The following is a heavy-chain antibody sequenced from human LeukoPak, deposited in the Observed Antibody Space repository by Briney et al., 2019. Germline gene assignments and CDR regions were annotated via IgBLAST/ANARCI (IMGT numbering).Heavy chain of an antibody. Sequence: ASVKVSCKASGYTFTSYYMHWVRQAPGQGLEWMGIINPSGGSTSYAQKFRGRVTMTRDTSTSTVYMELSSLRSEDTAVYYCRYCSSTSCPSDYWGQGTLVTVSS. CDR3: RYCSSTSCPSDY. V-gene: IGHV1-46*01. D-gene: IGHD2-2*01. CDR2: INPSGGST. CDR1: GYTFTSYY. J-gene: IGHJ4*02.